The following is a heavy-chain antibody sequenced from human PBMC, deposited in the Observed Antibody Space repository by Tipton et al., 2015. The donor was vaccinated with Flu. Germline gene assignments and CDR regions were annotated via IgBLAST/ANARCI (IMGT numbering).Heavy chain of an antibody. CDR3: ARDSGSFRAFDI. Sequence: GSLRLSCAASGFTFSSYAMSWVRQAPGKGLEWVSAISGSGGSTYYADSVKGRFTISRDNSKNTLYLQMNSLRAEDTAVYYCARDSGSFRAFDIWGQGTMVTVSS. V-gene: IGHV3-23*01. J-gene: IGHJ3*02. CDR2: ISGSGGST. D-gene: IGHD1-26*01. CDR1: GFTFSSYA.